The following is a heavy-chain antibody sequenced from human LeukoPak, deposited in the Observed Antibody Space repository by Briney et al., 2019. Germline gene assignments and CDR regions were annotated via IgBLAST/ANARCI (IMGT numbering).Heavy chain of an antibody. V-gene: IGHV4-39*01. CDR1: ADSINRSSNY. CDR2: IYYSSNT. CDR3: ARVPLYKMDRSNYYYGLTYFDY. Sequence: SETLSLTCTVSADSINRSSNYWGWIRQPPGKGLEWIGSIYYSSNTYYNPSLKSRVTMSVDTSKNQFSLRLRSVTAADTAVYYCARVPLYKMDRSNYYYGLTYFDYWGQGTLVTVSS. J-gene: IGHJ4*02. D-gene: IGHD3-22*01.